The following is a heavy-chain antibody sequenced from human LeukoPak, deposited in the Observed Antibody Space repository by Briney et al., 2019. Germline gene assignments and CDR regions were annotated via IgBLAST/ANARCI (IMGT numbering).Heavy chain of an antibody. J-gene: IGHJ6*02. D-gene: IGHD6-6*01. CDR3: ARDISIADYYYYGMDV. CDR1: GGSISSSSYY. Sequence: PSETLSLTCTVSGGSISSSSYYWGWIRQPPGKGLEWIGSIYYSGSTYYNPSLKSRVTISVDTSKNQFSLKLSSVTAADTAVYYCARDISIADYYYYGMDVWGQGTTVTVSS. V-gene: IGHV4-39*07. CDR2: IYYSGST.